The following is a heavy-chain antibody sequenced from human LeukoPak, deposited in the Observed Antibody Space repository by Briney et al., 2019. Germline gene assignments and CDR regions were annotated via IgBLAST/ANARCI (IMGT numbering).Heavy chain of an antibody. D-gene: IGHD4-17*01. J-gene: IGHJ6*02. Sequence: VASVKVSCKASGYTFTSYYMHWVRQAPGQGLEWMGIINPSGGTTSPAQKFQGRVTMTRETSTSTVYMELSSLRSEDTAAYYCARDHGVAGDYDYYYYGMDVWGQGTTVTVSS. CDR3: ARDHGVAGDYDYYYYGMDV. CDR1: GYTFTSYY. CDR2: INPSGGTT. V-gene: IGHV1-46*01.